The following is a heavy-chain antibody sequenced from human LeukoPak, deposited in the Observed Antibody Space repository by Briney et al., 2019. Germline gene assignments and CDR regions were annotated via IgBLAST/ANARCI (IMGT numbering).Heavy chain of an antibody. CDR3: ARDPSNSYGSLD. CDR2: IIPILGIA. D-gene: IGHD5-18*01. CDR1: GGTFSSYA. V-gene: IGHV1-69*04. J-gene: IGHJ4*02. Sequence: EASVKVSCKASGGTFSSYAISWVRQAPGQGLEWMGRIIPILGIANYAQKFQGRVTITADKSTSTAYMELSSLRSEDTAVYYCARDPSNSYGSLDWGQGTLVTVSS.